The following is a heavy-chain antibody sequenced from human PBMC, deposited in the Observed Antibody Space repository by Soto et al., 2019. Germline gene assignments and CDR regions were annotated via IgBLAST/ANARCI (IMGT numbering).Heavy chain of an antibody. CDR1: GYSFTSYW. CDR3: AISDRIQLWLRPYYGMDV. Sequence: GESLKISCKGSGYSFTSYWIGWVRQMPGKGLEWMGIIYPGDSDTRYSPSFQGQVTISADKSISTAYLQWSSLKASDTAMYYCAISDRIQLWLRPYYGMDVWGQGTTVTVSS. D-gene: IGHD5-18*01. V-gene: IGHV5-51*01. J-gene: IGHJ6*02. CDR2: IYPGDSDT.